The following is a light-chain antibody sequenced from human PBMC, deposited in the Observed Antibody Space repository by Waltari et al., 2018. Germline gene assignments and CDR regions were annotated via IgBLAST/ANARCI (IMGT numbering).Light chain of an antibody. V-gene: IGKV1-8*01. J-gene: IGKJ1*01. CDR1: QDISTH. Sequence: AIRMTQSPSSLSASTGDRVTITCRASQDISTHLAWYQQKPGKVPRLLISGASTLQSGFPLGFSGGGSGTDFTLNITNLQSEGFATYFCQQYFDYPVTFGPGTKVEVK. CDR2: GAS. CDR3: QQYFDYPVT.